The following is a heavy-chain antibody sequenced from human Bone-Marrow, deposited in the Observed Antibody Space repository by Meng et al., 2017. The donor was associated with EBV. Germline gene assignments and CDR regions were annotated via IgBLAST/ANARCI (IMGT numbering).Heavy chain of an antibody. CDR2: IYDTGTT. V-gene: IGHV4-61*01. D-gene: IGHD2/OR15-2a*01. CDR3: AKSRSSTPGIVDD. J-gene: IGHJ4*02. CDR1: GFSFNRSTYH. Sequence: VTLPVLGPGLVKPPETLAILCSVSGFSFNRSTYHWSWIRQPPGKGLEWIGYIYDTGTTIYNPSLNSRVTILLETSKNQFSLRLHSVTTADTAVYYCAKSRSSTPGIVDDWGQGTLVTVSS.